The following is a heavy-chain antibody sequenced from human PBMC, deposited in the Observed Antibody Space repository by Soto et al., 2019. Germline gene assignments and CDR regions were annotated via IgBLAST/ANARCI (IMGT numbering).Heavy chain of an antibody. D-gene: IGHD5-12*01. CDR1: GYTFTSYG. CDR2: ISAYNGNT. CDR3: ARSGVATIGGLYYYYYYMDV. Sequence: GASVKVSCKASGYTFTSYGISWVRQAPGQGLEWMGWISAYNGNTNYAQKLQGRVTMTTDTSTSTAYMELRSLRSDDTAVYYCARSGVATIGGLYYYYYYMDVWGKGTTVTVSS. J-gene: IGHJ6*03. V-gene: IGHV1-18*01.